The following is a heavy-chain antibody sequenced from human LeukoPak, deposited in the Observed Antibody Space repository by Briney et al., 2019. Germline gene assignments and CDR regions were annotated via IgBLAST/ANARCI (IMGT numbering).Heavy chain of an antibody. Sequence: PSETLSLTCTVSGASISSTTYYWGWIRQPPRKGLEWIASIYYSGSTYYNPSLNSRVTISVDTSKNQFSLKLSSVTAADTAVYYCARRVTYYGSWGYYYYMDVWGRGTTVTISS. CDR2: IYYSGST. D-gene: IGHD3-10*01. CDR1: GASISSTTYY. V-gene: IGHV4-39*01. J-gene: IGHJ6*03. CDR3: ARRVTYYGSWGYYYYMDV.